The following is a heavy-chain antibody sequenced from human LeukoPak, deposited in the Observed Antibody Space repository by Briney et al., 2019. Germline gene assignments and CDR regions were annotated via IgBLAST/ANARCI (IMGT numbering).Heavy chain of an antibody. D-gene: IGHD2-2*01. CDR3: ARCGEGYGSSNSCSKPDY. Sequence: GRSLRLSCAASGFTFSSYGMHWVRQAPGKGREWVAVIWYDGSNKYYADSVKGRFTISRDNPKNTRYLQMTSLRAEDTAVYYCARCGEGYGSSNSCSKPDYWGQGALVTVSS. V-gene: IGHV3-33*01. CDR1: GFTFSSYG. J-gene: IGHJ4*02. CDR2: IWYDGSNK.